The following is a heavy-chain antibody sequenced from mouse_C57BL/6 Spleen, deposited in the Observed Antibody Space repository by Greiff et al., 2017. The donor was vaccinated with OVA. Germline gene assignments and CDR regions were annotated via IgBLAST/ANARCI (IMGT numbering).Heavy chain of an antibody. Sequence: VQLVESGPGLVAPSQSLSITCTVSGFSLTSYAISWVRQPPGKGLEWLGVIWTGGGTNYNSALKSRLSISKDNSKSQVFLKMNSLQTDDTARYYCARNSFYGYDDWFAYWGQGTLVTVSA. CDR2: IWTGGGT. V-gene: IGHV2-9-1*01. CDR1: GFSLTSYA. CDR3: ARNSFYGYDDWFAY. D-gene: IGHD2-2*01. J-gene: IGHJ3*01.